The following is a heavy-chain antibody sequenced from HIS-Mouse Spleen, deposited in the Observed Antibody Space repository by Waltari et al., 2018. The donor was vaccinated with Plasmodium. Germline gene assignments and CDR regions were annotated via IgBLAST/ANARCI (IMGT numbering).Heavy chain of an antibody. CDR3: ARVLGYKAAAGTFVEYFQH. V-gene: IGHV1-2*02. J-gene: IGHJ1*01. CDR1: GYTFTGYY. Sequence: QVQLVQSGAEVKKPGASVKVSCKASGYTFTGYYMHWVRQAPGQGLEWMGRNNPNSGGTNYAQKFQGRVTMTRDTSISTAYMELSRLRSDDTAVYYCARVLGYKAAAGTFVEYFQHWGQGTLVTVSS. CDR2: NNPNSGGT. D-gene: IGHD6-13*01.